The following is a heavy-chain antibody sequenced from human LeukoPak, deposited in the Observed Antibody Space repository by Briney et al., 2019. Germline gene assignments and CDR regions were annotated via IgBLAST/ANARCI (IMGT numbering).Heavy chain of an antibody. D-gene: IGHD6-6*01. CDR3: ARAPSIAARFDS. CDR2: IYDSGST. CDR1: GGSISSYY. Sequence: PSETLSLTCTDSGGSISSYYWTWIRQPPGKGLERIGYIYDSGSTNYNPSLKSRVTISLDTSKNQFSLNLSSVTAADTAVYYCARAPSIAARFDSWGQGTLVTVSS. V-gene: IGHV4-59*01. J-gene: IGHJ4*02.